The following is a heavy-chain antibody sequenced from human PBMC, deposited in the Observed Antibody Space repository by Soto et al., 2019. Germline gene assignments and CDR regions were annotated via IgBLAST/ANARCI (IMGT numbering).Heavy chain of an antibody. V-gene: IGHV4-59*01. CDR1: GGSIRSYY. Sequence: SETPYLPCNVSGGSIRSYYWNWIRQPPGKTLEWIGDVYYSGSANYNPSLKSRVTISVDMSRNQFSLKLNSVTAADTAVYYCARGSMVRGPTPFDYWGQGTLVTVS. D-gene: IGHD3-10*01. CDR3: ARGSMVRGPTPFDY. CDR2: VYYSGSA. J-gene: IGHJ4*02.